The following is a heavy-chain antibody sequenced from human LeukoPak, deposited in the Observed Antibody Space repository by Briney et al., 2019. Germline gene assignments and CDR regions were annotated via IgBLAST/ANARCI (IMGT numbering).Heavy chain of an antibody. CDR3: AGDIAVAGFDY. J-gene: IGHJ4*02. V-gene: IGHV3-30*03. D-gene: IGHD6-19*01. CDR1: GFTFSSYG. Sequence: GRSLRLSCAASGFTFSSYGMHWVRQAPGKGLEWVAVISYDGSNKYYADSVKGRFTISRDNSKNTLCLQMNSLRAEDTAVYYCAGDIAVAGFDYWGQGTLVTVSS. CDR2: ISYDGSNK.